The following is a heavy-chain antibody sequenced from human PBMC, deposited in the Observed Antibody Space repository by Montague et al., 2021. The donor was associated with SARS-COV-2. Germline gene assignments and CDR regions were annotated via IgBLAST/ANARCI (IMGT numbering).Heavy chain of an antibody. D-gene: IGHD3-22*01. CDR1: GGSITNNIDY. J-gene: IGHJ3*01. V-gene: IGHV4-39*02. CDR2: IYYTGNT. Sequence: SETLSLTCTVSGGSITNNIDYWAWIRQPPGKGLEWIGSIYYTGNTYYNPSLKSRVTISVVTSKNHFTLKLSSVTAAETAAYYCARLKRYFDSSGSPSAFDFGGQGTKVTVSS. CDR3: ARLKRYFDSSGSPSAFDF.